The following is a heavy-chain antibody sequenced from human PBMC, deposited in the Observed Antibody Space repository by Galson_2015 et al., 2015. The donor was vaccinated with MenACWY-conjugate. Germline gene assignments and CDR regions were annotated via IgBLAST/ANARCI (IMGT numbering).Heavy chain of an antibody. J-gene: IGHJ6*02. Sequence: TLSLTCAVYGGSFSSHYWSWIRQHPGQGLEWIGNIFYSGTTYYNPSLKSRVTISVDTSKNQISLRLTSVTAADTAVYYCARDGGYCSNGVCPDYYFYGMDVWGQGTKVTVSS. V-gene: IGHV4-30-4*08. D-gene: IGHD2-8*01. CDR3: ARDGGYCSNGVCPDYYFYGMDV. CDR1: GGSFSSHY. CDR2: IFYSGTT.